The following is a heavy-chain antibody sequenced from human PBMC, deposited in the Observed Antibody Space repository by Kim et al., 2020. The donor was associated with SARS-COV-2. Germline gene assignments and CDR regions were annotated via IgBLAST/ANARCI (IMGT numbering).Heavy chain of an antibody. CDR2: IYYSEST. Sequence: SDTLSLTCTVSGGSIGSHYWSWIRQPPGKGLEWIGYIYYSESTNYNPSLKSRVTISVDTSKNQFSLKLSSVTAADTAVYYCARPGYSSGWSLDYWGQGTLVTVSS. CDR3: ARPGYSSGWSLDY. CDR1: GGSIGSHY. D-gene: IGHD6-19*01. V-gene: IGHV4-59*08. J-gene: IGHJ4*02.